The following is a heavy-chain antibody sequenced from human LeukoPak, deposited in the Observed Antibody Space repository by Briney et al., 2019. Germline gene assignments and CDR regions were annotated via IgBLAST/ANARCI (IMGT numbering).Heavy chain of an antibody. CDR2: INPSGGST. D-gene: IGHD6-13*01. Sequence: EASVKVSCKASGYTFTSYYMHWVRQAPGQGLEWMGIINPSGGSTSYAQKFQGRVTMTRDTSTSTVYMELSSLRSEDTAVYYCARVLRIAAAGTSPLVYWGQGTLVTVSS. J-gene: IGHJ4*02. V-gene: IGHV1-46*01. CDR3: ARVLRIAAAGTSPLVY. CDR1: GYTFTSYY.